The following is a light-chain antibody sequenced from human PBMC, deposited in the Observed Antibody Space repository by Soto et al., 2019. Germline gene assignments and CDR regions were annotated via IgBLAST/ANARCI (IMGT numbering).Light chain of an antibody. Sequence: QSVLTQPPSVSGAPGQRVTISCTENSSNIGAGYDVHWYQQLPGTAPKLLIYGNSNRPSGVPDRFSGSKSGTSASLAITGLQAEDEADYYCQSYDSSLSVYVVLGGGTQLTVL. CDR2: GNS. CDR1: SSNIGAGYD. CDR3: QSYDSSLSVYVV. J-gene: IGLJ2*01. V-gene: IGLV1-40*01.